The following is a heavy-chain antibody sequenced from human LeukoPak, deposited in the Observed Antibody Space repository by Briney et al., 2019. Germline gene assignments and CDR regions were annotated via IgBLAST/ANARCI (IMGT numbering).Heavy chain of an antibody. CDR3: ASRGVIPGVVGNWFDP. D-gene: IGHD3-10*01. J-gene: IGHJ5*02. CDR2: ISTSGNT. CDR1: GGSINSYY. Sequence: PSETLSLTCTVSGGSINSYYWNWIRRPPGKGLEWIGFISTSGNTNYNPSFKSRVTISVDTSKNQFSLNLSSVTAADTAMYYCASRGVIPGVVGNWFDPWGQGTLVTVSS. V-gene: IGHV4-4*09.